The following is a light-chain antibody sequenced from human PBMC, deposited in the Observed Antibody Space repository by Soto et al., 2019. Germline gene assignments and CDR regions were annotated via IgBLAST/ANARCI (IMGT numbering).Light chain of an antibody. CDR1: QGISNY. CDR3: QQYYSTPPT. J-gene: IGKJ1*01. CDR2: GAT. Sequence: IQLTQSPSSRSASVGDRVTITCRASQGISNYLAWYQQKPGKTPRLLIYGATTLQSGVPSRFSGSGSGTDFTLTISSLQAEDVAVYYCQQYYSTPPTFGQGTKVDIK. V-gene: IGKV1-9*01.